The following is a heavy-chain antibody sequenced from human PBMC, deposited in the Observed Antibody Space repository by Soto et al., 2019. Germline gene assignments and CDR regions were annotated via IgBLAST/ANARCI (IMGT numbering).Heavy chain of an antibody. Sequence: EVQLVESGGDLVQPGGSLRLSCAASGFTFSSYWMYWVRQAPGKGLVWVSRIDRDGSRTDYADSVKGRFTVSRDNAQNTLYLQMNSLRAEDTAVYYCARNVGQGYNSDPWGQGTLATVSS. CDR3: ARNVGQGYNSDP. CDR2: IDRDGSRT. CDR1: GFTFSSYW. D-gene: IGHD5-12*01. V-gene: IGHV3-74*01. J-gene: IGHJ5*02.